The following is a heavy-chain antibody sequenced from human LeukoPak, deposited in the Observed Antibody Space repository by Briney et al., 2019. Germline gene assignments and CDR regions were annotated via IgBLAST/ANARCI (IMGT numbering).Heavy chain of an antibody. CDR1: GFTFSSYS. CDR3: AKAAGVKTFGEVIVSTHRPNIDY. Sequence: GGSLRLSCAASGFTFSSYSMMWVRQAPGKGLEWVSYISSSSTTIHYADSVKGRFTISRDNAKNTLYLQMNSLRTEDTAVYYCAKAAGVKTFGEVIVSTHRPNIDYWGQGTLVTVSS. D-gene: IGHD3-16*02. J-gene: IGHJ4*02. CDR2: ISSSSTTI. V-gene: IGHV3-48*01.